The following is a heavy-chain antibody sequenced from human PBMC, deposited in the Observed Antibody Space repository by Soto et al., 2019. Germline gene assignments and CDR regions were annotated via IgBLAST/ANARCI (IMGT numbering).Heavy chain of an antibody. CDR2: IWYDGSNK. J-gene: IGHJ4*02. Sequence: QVQLVESGGGVVQPGRSLRLSCAASGFTFSSYGMHWVRQAPGKGLEWVAVIWYDGSNKYYADSVKGRFTISRDNSKNTLYLQVNSLRAEDTAVYYCARESTFGESFDYWGQGTLVTVSS. CDR1: GFTFSSYG. D-gene: IGHD3-10*01. V-gene: IGHV3-33*01. CDR3: ARESTFGESFDY.